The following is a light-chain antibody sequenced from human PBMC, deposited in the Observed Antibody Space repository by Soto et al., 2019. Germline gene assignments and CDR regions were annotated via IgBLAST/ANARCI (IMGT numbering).Light chain of an antibody. V-gene: IGKV3-20*01. CDR1: QSVSSSY. J-gene: IGKJ1*01. Sequence: EIVLTQSPGTLSLSPGDRVTLSCRASQSVSSSYLAWYQQKPGQAPRLLIYGASSRATGIPDRFSGSASGTDFTLTISRLEPEDFAVYYCQQYGNSPQTFGQGTKVDIK. CDR3: QQYGNSPQT. CDR2: GAS.